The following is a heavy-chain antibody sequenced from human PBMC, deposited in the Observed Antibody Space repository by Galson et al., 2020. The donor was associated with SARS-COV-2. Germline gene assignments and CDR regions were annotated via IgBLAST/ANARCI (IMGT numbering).Heavy chain of an antibody. CDR2: IYPNGRT. CDR1: GYSISTTNY. J-gene: IGHJ2*01. D-gene: IGHD3-22*01. Sequence: SQTLSLTCAVSGYSISTTNYWGWVRQPPGKGLEWIGSIYPNGRTYYNPSLKSRVTISVDTSKNQFSLRLDSVTAADTALYYCARQGVNMIVVVTVFGWYFDLWGRGTLVTVSS. CDR3: ARQGVNMIVVVTVFGWYFDL. V-gene: IGHV4-38-2*01.